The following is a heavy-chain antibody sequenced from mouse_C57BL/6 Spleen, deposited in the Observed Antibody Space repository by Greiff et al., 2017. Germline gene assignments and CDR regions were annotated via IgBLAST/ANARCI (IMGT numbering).Heavy chain of an antibody. D-gene: IGHD1-1*01. J-gene: IGHJ1*03. CDR2: IHPNSGST. V-gene: IGHV1-64*01. Sequence: VQLQQSGAELVKPGASVKLSCKASGYTFTSYWMHWVKQRPGQGLEWIGMIHPNSGSTNYNEKFKSKATLTVDKSSSTAYMQLSSLTSEDSAVYYCAREGITTRYFDVWGTGTTVTVSS. CDR3: AREGITTRYFDV. CDR1: GYTFTSYW.